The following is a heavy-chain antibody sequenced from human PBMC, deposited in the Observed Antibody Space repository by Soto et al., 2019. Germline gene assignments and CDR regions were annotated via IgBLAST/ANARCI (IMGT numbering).Heavy chain of an antibody. CDR2: ISAYNGNT. D-gene: IGHD3-3*01. J-gene: IGHJ4*02. CDR1: GYTFTSYG. Sequence: ASVKVSCKASGYTFTSYGISWVRQAPGQGLEWMGWISAYNGNTNYAQKLQGRVTMTTDTSTSTAYMELRSLRSDDTAVYYCARDLETIFGVVTGFDYWGQGTLVTVSS. V-gene: IGHV1-18*01. CDR3: ARDLETIFGVVTGFDY.